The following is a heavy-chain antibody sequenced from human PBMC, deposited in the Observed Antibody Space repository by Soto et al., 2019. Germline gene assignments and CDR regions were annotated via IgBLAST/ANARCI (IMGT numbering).Heavy chain of an antibody. CDR1: GYPFTSYD. CDR2: MNPNSGNT. V-gene: IGHV1-8*01. Sequence: SSLKLSCKSSGYPFTSYDINWVRQATGQGLEWMGWMNPNSGNTGYAQKFQGRVTMTRNTSISTAYMELSSLRSEDTAVYYCARGGCSGGSCYAHDYYYYGMDVWGQGTTVTVSS. D-gene: IGHD2-15*01. J-gene: IGHJ6*02. CDR3: ARGGCSGGSCYAHDYYYYGMDV.